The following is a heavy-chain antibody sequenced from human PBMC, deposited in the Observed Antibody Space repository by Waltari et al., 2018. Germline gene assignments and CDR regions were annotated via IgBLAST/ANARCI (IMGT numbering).Heavy chain of an antibody. CDR1: GGTFSSYA. D-gene: IGHD5-18*01. CDR3: ARVNTAMATDAFDI. CDR2: ITPIFGTA. V-gene: IGHV1-69*13. Sequence: QVQLVQSGAEVKKPGSSVKVSCKASGGTFSSYAISWVRQAPGQGREWMGKITPIFGTANYAKKFQGRVTITADKSTSTAYMGLGSLRSEDTAVYYCARVNTAMATDAFDIWGQGTMVTVSS. J-gene: IGHJ3*02.